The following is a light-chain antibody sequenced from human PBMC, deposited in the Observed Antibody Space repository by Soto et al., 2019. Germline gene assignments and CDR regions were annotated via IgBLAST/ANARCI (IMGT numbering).Light chain of an antibody. V-gene: IGKV1-12*01. CDR2: GSS. Sequence: DIQMTQSPSSVSASVGDRVSISCRASHDISRWLSWYQQKPGKAPKLLIYGSSGLQSGVPSRISGSGSGTEFTLTISSLQPEDFATYFCQRSMYIPLTFGGGTKVEIK. CDR1: HDISRW. J-gene: IGKJ4*01. CDR3: QRSMYIPLT.